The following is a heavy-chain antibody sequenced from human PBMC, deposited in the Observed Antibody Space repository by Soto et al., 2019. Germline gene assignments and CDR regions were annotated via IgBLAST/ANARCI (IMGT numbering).Heavy chain of an antibody. V-gene: IGHV1-8*01. D-gene: IGHD2-2*01. CDR2: MNPNSGNT. CDR3: ASKGNYYCSSTSCPFYYYYGMDV. Sequence: GASVKVSCKASGYTFTSYDINWVRQATGQGLEWMGWMNPNSGNTGYAQKFQGRVTMTRNTSISTAYMELSSLGSEDTAVYYCASKGNYYCSSTSCPFYYYYGMDVWGQGTTVTVSS. J-gene: IGHJ6*02. CDR1: GYTFTSYD.